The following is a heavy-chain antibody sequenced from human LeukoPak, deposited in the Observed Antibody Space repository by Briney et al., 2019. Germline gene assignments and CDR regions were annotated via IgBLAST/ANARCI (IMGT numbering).Heavy chain of an antibody. CDR3: AKDWAMAGTRYFDY. Sequence: GGSLRLSCAASGFTFSSYGMHWVRQAPGKGLEWVAFIRYDGSNKYYADSVKGRFTISRGNSKNTLYLQMNSLRAEDTAVYYCAKDWAMAGTRYFDYWGQGTLVTVSS. J-gene: IGHJ4*02. CDR2: IRYDGSNK. V-gene: IGHV3-30*02. CDR1: GFTFSSYG. D-gene: IGHD6-19*01.